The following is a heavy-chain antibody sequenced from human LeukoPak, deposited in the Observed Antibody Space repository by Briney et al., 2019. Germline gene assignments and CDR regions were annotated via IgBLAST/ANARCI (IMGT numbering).Heavy chain of an antibody. CDR1: GGSISSSNW. J-gene: IGHJ6*02. CDR3: ARDRSGGFLDYYYYGMDV. Sequence: PSETLSLTCAVSGGSISSSNWWSWVRQPPGKGLEWIGEIYHSGSTNYNPSLKSRVTISVDKSKNQFSLKLSSVTAADTAVYYCARDRSGGFLDYYYYGMDVWGQGTTVTVSS. D-gene: IGHD2-15*01. CDR2: IYHSGST. V-gene: IGHV4-4*02.